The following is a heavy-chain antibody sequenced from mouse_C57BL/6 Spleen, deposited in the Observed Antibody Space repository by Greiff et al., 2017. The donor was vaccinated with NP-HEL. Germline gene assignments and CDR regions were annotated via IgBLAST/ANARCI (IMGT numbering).Heavy chain of an antibody. V-gene: IGHV1-82*01. CDR3: AKSNYIYYAMDY. Sequence: VQLQQSGPELVKPGASVKISCKASGYAFSSSWMNWVKQRPGKGLEWIGRIYPGDGDTNYNGKFKGKATLTADKSSSTAYMQLSSLTSEDSAVYFCAKSNYIYYAMDYWSQGTSVTVSS. J-gene: IGHJ4*01. D-gene: IGHD2-5*01. CDR2: IYPGDGDT. CDR1: GYAFSSSW.